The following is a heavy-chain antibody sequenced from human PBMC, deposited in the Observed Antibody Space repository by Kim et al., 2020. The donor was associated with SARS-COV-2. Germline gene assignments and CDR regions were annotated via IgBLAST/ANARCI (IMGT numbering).Heavy chain of an antibody. J-gene: IGHJ5*02. CDR2: IWYDGITK. CDR1: GFSLSSSG. CDR3: ARDAGSYGGFHD. D-gene: IGHD3-10*01. V-gene: IGHV3-33*08. Sequence: GGYLRLSCAASGFSLSSSGMHWVRQAPGKGLEWVAIIWYDGITKYYAESMKGRFTVSKDDSKNTLYLQMNTLRVEDTAVYYCARDAGSYGGFHDWGQGTLVTVSS.